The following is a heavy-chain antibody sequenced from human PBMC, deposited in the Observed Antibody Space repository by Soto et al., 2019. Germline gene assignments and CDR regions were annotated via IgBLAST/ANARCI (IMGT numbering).Heavy chain of an antibody. CDR1: GFIFSTYA. CDR3: ARDRCTNGVCYAPSDD. CDR2: ISSNGRST. D-gene: IGHD2-8*01. Sequence: EVKLVESGGRLVQPGGSVRLSCATSGFIFSTYAMHWVRQAPGKGLEYVSAISSNGRSTYYANSVKGRFTISRDNSKNTLYLQMDSLRAEDMAVYYCARDRCTNGVCYAPSDDWGQGTLVTVSS. V-gene: IGHV3-64*01. J-gene: IGHJ1*01.